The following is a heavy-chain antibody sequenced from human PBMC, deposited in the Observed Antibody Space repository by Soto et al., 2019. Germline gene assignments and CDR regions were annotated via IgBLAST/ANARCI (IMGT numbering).Heavy chain of an antibody. CDR3: VREDGVVGVSSAFDS. Sequence: EVQLVESGGGLVAPGGSLRLSCVASGFTLTAYTMNWVRQAPGTGLEWVSSINGRSNYKYYSDSVKGRFTISRDNTQNSLCLQMSRLGPEDTATYYCVREDGVVGVSSAFDSWGQGTLVTVSS. CDR1: GFTLTAYT. J-gene: IGHJ4*02. D-gene: IGHD1-26*01. V-gene: IGHV3-21*02. CDR2: INGRSNYK.